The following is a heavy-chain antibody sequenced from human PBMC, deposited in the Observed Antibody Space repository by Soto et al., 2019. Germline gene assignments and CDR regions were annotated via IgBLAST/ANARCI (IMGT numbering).Heavy chain of an antibody. D-gene: IGHD2-8*02. V-gene: IGHV3-74*01. Sequence: EVHLVESGGGLVQAGGSLRLSCAASGFALSSYWMHWVRRVPGKGLVWVSRINPDGSRIDYADSVRGRFTISRDNAKNTLFLQMNNLRAEDTALYHCARVPVGAYGKFAPWGQGTLVTVSS. J-gene: IGHJ5*02. CDR3: ARVPVGAYGKFAP. CDR2: INPDGSRI. CDR1: GFALSSYW.